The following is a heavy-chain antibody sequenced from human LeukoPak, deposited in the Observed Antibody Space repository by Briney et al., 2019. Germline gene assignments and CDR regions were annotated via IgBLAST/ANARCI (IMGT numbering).Heavy chain of an antibody. CDR2: ISYDGSNK. D-gene: IGHD3-16*01. Sequence: GGSLKLSCAASGFTFSSYAMHWVRQAPGKGLEWVAVISYDGSNKYYADSVKGRFTISRDNSKNTLYLQMDSLRAEDTAVYYCARGTHGGYFDYWGQGTLVTVSS. V-gene: IGHV3-30-3*01. CDR3: ARGTHGGYFDY. J-gene: IGHJ4*02. CDR1: GFTFSSYA.